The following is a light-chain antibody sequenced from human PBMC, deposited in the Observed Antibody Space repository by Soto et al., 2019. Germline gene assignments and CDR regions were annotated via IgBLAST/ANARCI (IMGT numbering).Light chain of an antibody. CDR2: AAS. V-gene: IGKV1-6*02. Sequence: AIQVTQSPSSLSASVGDRFSITCRSRQGIRNDLSWYQQKPGKAPKRLIYAASSLQSGVPSRFSGSGSGTDFTLTISSLQPEDFATYYCLQDYSFPRTFGGGTKVDIK. CDR3: LQDYSFPRT. J-gene: IGKJ4*01. CDR1: QGIRND.